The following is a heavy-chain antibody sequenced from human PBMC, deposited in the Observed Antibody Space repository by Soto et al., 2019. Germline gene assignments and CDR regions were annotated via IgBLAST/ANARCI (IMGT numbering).Heavy chain of an antibody. CDR3: AKSWGTYYNTGFDY. Sequence: GGSLRLSCAASGFTVSSNYMSWVRQAPGKGLEWVSVIYSGGSTYYADSVKGRFTISRDNSKNTVFLQMNSLRAEDTAVYYCAKSWGTYYNTGFDYWGQGTLVTVSS. V-gene: IGHV3-53*01. J-gene: IGHJ4*02. D-gene: IGHD3-10*01. CDR1: GFTVSSNY. CDR2: IYSGGST.